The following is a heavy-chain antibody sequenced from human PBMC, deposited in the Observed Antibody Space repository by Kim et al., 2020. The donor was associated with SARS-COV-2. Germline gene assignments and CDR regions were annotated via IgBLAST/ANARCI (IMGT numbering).Heavy chain of an antibody. J-gene: IGHJ6*02. CDR1: GGSFSGYY. CDR3: ARPSYYYYYGMDV. V-gene: IGHV4-34*01. CDR2: INHSGST. Sequence: SETLSLTCAVYGGSFSGYYWSWIRQPPGKGLEWIGEINHSGSTNYNPSLKSRVTISVDTSKNQFSLKLSSVTAADTAVYYCARPSYYYYYGMDVWGQGTT.